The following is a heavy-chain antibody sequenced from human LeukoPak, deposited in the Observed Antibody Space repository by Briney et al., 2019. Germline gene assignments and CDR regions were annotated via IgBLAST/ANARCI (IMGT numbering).Heavy chain of an antibody. CDR3: ARGLYSSSP. Sequence: PVGSLRLSCAASGFTFSSYAMSWVRQAPGKGLEWVSAISGSGFTYYADSVKGRFTISRDNSKNTLYLQMNSLRAEDTAVYYCARGLYSSSPWGRGTLVTVSS. D-gene: IGHD6-6*01. CDR1: GFTFSSYA. V-gene: IGHV3-23*01. J-gene: IGHJ4*02. CDR2: ISGSGFT.